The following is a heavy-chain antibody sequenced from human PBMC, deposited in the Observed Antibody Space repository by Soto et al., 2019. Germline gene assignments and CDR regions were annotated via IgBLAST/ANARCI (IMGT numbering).Heavy chain of an antibody. Sequence: ASVKVSCKASGYTFSNYNINWVRQASGQGLEWTGWMNPDSGNTGYAEKFQGRVTMTRNSSISTAYMELSGLRSEDTAVYYCAREAASDPSFYYHYMDVWGKGTTVTVSS. CDR1: GYTFSNYN. CDR3: AREAASDPSFYYHYMDV. J-gene: IGHJ6*03. V-gene: IGHV1-8*01. D-gene: IGHD3-10*01. CDR2: MNPDSGNT.